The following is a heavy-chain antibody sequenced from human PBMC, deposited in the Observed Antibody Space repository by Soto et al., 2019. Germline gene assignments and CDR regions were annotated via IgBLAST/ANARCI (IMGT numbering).Heavy chain of an antibody. CDR3: ARERTVAGNDY. D-gene: IGHD6-19*01. Sequence: GASVKVSCKASGYTLTSYDIDWLRQATGQGIEWMGWMNPNSGNTGYAQNLKGRVTMTRNTSISTDYMELSSLRSEDTDVYYCARERTVAGNDYWGQGTLVTVSS. CDR1: GYTLTSYD. V-gene: IGHV1-8*01. J-gene: IGHJ4*02. CDR2: MNPNSGNT.